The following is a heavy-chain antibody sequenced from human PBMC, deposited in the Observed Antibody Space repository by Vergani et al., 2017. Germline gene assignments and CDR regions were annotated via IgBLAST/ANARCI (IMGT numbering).Heavy chain of an antibody. Sequence: QVQVVQSGAEVKKSGASVKVSCKTSGYTFSSYAISWVRQAPGQGLEWMGRIIPIFGTANYAQKFQGRVTITADESTSTAYMELSSLRSGDTAVYYCARTIGRDGYNQYYYYGMDVWGQGTTVTVSS. D-gene: IGHD5-24*01. CDR1: GYTFSSYA. CDR3: ARTIGRDGYNQYYYYGMDV. V-gene: IGHV1-69*18. CDR2: IIPIFGTA. J-gene: IGHJ6*02.